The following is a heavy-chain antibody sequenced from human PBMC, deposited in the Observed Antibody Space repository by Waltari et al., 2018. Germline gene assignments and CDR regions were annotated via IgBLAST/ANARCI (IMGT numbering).Heavy chain of an antibody. Sequence: EVQLVESGGGLVQRGRSMNLLCVPSGSSFNPFLMKWVRQASGKGLEWVGRIRSGFNNYATGYAASLKPRFTISRDDSRNTVYLDMSSLKNEDSALYYCARQKTGGAIDYWGQGTLVTVST. CDR2: IRSGFNNYAT. D-gene: IGHD3-16*01. CDR3: ARQKTGGAIDY. J-gene: IGHJ4*02. V-gene: IGHV3-73*02. CDR1: GSSFNPFL.